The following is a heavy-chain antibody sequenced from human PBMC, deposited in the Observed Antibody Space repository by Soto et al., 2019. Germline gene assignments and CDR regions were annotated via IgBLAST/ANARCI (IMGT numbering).Heavy chain of an antibody. D-gene: IGHD6-6*01. CDR3: ARGSSSYYDYGMDV. CDR1: GYSITSVYY. J-gene: IGHJ6*02. Sequence: TSETLSLTCAVSGYSITSVYYWGWIRQSPGKGLEWIGTMYQSGNTYYNPSLKSRVTISVDTSKNQFSLRLTSVTAADTAVYFCARGSSSYYDYGMDVWGQGTTVTVSS. V-gene: IGHV4-38-2*01. CDR2: MYQSGNT.